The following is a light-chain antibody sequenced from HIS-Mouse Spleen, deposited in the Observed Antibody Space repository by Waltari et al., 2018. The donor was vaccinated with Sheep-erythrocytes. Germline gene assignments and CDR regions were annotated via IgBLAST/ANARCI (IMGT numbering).Light chain of an antibody. V-gene: IGKV1-33*01. CDR3: QQYDNLLT. Sequence: DIQMTQSPSSLSASVGDRVTITCQASQDISNYLNWYQQKPGKAPKLLTYDASNLETGVPSRFSGSGPETDFTFTISSLQPEGIATYYCQQYDNLLTFGGGTKVEIK. J-gene: IGKJ4*01. CDR1: QDISNY. CDR2: DAS.